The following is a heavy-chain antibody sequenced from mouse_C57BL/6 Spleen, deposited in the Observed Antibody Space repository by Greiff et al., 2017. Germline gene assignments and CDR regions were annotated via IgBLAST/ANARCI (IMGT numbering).Heavy chain of an antibody. Sequence: VQLQQSGPELVKPGASVKISCKASGYAFSSSWMNWVKQRPGKGLEWIGRIYPGDGDTNYNGKFKGKATRTADKSSSTAYMQLSSLTSEDSAVYFCARRAVWSFAYWGQGTLVTVSA. D-gene: IGHD2-10*02. CDR3: ARRAVWSFAY. J-gene: IGHJ3*01. V-gene: IGHV1-82*01. CDR2: IYPGDGDT. CDR1: GYAFSSSW.